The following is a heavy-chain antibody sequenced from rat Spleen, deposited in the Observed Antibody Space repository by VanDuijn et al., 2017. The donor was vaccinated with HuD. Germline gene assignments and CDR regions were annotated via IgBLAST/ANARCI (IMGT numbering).Heavy chain of an antibody. D-gene: IGHD1-2*01. Sequence: EVQLVESGGGLVQPGRSLKLSCAASGFTFSNYYMAWVRQAPTKGLEWVASISPSGGSTYYPDSVKGRFTISRANAKTTLYLQMESLRSEDTATYYCVRQGYLRDWYVDFWGPGTMVTVSS. CDR1: GFTFSNYY. V-gene: IGHV5-25*01. CDR3: VRQGYLRDWYVDF. J-gene: IGHJ1*01. CDR2: ISPSGGST.